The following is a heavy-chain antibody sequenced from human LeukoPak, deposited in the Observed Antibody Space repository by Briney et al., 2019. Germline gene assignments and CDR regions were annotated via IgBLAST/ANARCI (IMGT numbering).Heavy chain of an antibody. CDR2: IYYSGST. CDR3: ARSDKVGATKLYY. D-gene: IGHD1-26*01. Sequence: PSETLSLTCTVSGGSISSYYWSWIRQPPGKGLEGIGYIYYSGSTNYNPSLKSRLTISVDTSKNQFSLKLSSVTAADTAVYYCARSDKVGATKLYYWGQGTLVTVSS. CDR1: GGSISSYY. V-gene: IGHV4-59*08. J-gene: IGHJ4*02.